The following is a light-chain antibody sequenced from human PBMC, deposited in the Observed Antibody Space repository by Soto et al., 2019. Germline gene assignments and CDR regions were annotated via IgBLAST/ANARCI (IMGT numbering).Light chain of an antibody. CDR1: QSVSSNY. CDR2: DAS. CDR3: QQYCDSPAYT. J-gene: IGKJ2*01. Sequence: EIVLTQSPGTLSLSPGERATLSCRASQSVSSNYLAWYQQKPGQAPRLLIYDASTRAAGIPDRFSGSGSGTDFTLTISRLEPEDFAVYYCQQYCDSPAYTFGQGTKLEI. V-gene: IGKV3-20*01.